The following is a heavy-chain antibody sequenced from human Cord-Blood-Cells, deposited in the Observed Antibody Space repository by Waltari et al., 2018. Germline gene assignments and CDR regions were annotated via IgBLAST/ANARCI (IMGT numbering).Heavy chain of an antibody. CDR3: AYAYCGGDCYYKAFDY. CDR2: IMPIFGTE. Sequence: QVQLVQSGAEVKKPGSSVKVSCKASGGTFSSYAISWVRQAPGQGLEWMGGIMPIFGTENDAQKFQGRVTINADESTSTAYMELSSLRSEDTAVYYCAYAYCGGDCYYKAFDYWGQGTLVTVSS. CDR1: GGTFSSYA. D-gene: IGHD2-21*02. V-gene: IGHV1-69*01. J-gene: IGHJ4*02.